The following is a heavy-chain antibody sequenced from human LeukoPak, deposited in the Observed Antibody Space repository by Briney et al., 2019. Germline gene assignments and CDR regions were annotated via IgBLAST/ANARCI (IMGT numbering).Heavy chain of an antibody. V-gene: IGHV4-4*07. CDR3: ARHEASGTGSMEYFDY. J-gene: IGHJ4*02. Sequence: PSETLSLTCTVSGGSISSYYWSWIRQPAGKGLEWIGRIYTSGSTNYNPSLKSRVTMSVDTSKNQFSLKLSSVTAADTAVYYCARHEASGTGSMEYFDYWGQGTLVTVSS. CDR2: IYTSGST. CDR1: GGSISSYY. D-gene: IGHD3-10*01.